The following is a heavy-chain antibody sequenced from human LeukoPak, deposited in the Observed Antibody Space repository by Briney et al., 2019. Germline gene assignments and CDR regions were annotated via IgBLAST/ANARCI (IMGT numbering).Heavy chain of an antibody. J-gene: IGHJ4*02. V-gene: IGHV4-59*01. CDR3: ARDNRSFFDY. Sequence: NSSETLSLTCTVSGDSISNYYWSWIRQPPGKGLEWIGYIYHSGSTNYNPSLKSRVTISVDTSKNQFSLKLSSVTAADTAVYYCARDNRSFFDYWGQGTLVTVSS. CDR1: GDSISNYY. CDR2: IYHSGST.